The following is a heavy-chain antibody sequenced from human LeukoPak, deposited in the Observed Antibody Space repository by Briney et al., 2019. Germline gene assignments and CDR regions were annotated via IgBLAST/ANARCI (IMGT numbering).Heavy chain of an antibody. Sequence: SETLSLTCAVSGYSISSCYYWGWIRQPPVKGLEWIGSIYHSGSTYYNPSLKSRVTISVDTSKNQFSLKLSSVTAADTAVYYCARYYYDSSGRSDYWGQGTLVAVSS. J-gene: IGHJ4*02. CDR3: ARYYYDSSGRSDY. CDR2: IYHSGST. V-gene: IGHV4-38-2*01. D-gene: IGHD3-22*01. CDR1: GYSISSCYY.